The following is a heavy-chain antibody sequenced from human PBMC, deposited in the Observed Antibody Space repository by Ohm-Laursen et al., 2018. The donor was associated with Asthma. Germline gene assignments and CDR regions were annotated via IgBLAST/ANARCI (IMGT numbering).Heavy chain of an antibody. CDR2: VNPNSGNT. D-gene: IGHD2-2*01. CDR1: GYTFTTYA. Sequence: ASVKVSCKASGYTFTTYAIHWVRQATGQGLEWMGWVNPNSGNTDFAQKFRGRVTMTRNTSITTAYMELSSLRSEDTAVYYCARKAGSCISRTCYSLDFWGQGTLVTVSS. V-gene: IGHV1-8*01. CDR3: ARKAGSCISRTCYSLDF. J-gene: IGHJ4*02.